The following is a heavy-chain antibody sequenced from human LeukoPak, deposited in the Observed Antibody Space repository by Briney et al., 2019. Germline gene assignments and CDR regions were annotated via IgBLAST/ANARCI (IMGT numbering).Heavy chain of an antibody. CDR1: GFTFSSYS. V-gene: IGHV3-21*01. J-gene: IGHJ4*02. CDR2: ISSSSRYI. CDR3: ARDLGYCSGGSCFFDY. D-gene: IGHD2-15*01. Sequence: GGSLRLSCAASGFTFSSYSMNWVRQAPGKGLEWVSFISSSSRYIYYADSLKGRFTISRDDAKNSLYLQMNSLRAEDTAVYYCARDLGYCSGGSCFFDYWGQGTLVTVSS.